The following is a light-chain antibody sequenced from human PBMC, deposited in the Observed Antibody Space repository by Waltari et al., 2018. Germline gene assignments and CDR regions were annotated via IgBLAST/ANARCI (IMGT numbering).Light chain of an antibody. CDR1: RSAFGFYNY. V-gene: IGLV2-14*03. Sequence: QSALTQPASVSGSPGQSITTSCTGIRSAFGFYNYVPCYQQHPGKAPNLMIYAVSERPSGVSNRFSGSKSGNTASLTISGLQAEDEADYYCNSYAGSSSWVFGGGTKLTVL. CDR2: AVS. J-gene: IGLJ3*02. CDR3: NSYAGSSSWV.